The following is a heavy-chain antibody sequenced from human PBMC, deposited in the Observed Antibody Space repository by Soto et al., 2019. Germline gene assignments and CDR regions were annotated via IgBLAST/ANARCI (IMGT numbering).Heavy chain of an antibody. D-gene: IGHD2-2*02. V-gene: IGHV3-23*01. CDR2: ISAGGST. Sequence: EVQLLDSGGGLVQPGGSLRLSCTASGFTFSDYAMSWVRQPPGKGLEWVSVISAGGSTYYADSVKGRFTVSRANSKNTLWLQMNSLSAEDTAVYYCANVPIWCSSTSCYTEGFDYWGQGTLVTVSS. CDR3: ANVPIWCSSTSCYTEGFDY. CDR1: GFTFSDYA. J-gene: IGHJ4*02.